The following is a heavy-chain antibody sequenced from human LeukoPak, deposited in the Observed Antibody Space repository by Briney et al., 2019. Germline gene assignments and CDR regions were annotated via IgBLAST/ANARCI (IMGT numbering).Heavy chain of an antibody. CDR3: ARDRRRYFDY. CDR1: GFTFSSYW. CDR2: ISSDGSST. V-gene: IGHV3-74*01. Sequence: GGSLRLSGAASGFTFSSYWLHWVGQAPGKGLVWVSRISSDGSSTSYADSVKGRFTISRDNAKNTLYLQMNSLRAEDTAVYYCARDRRRYFDYWGQGTLVTVSS. J-gene: IGHJ4*02.